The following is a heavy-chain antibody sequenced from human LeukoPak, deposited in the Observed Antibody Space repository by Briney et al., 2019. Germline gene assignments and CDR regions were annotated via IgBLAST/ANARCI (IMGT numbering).Heavy chain of an antibody. J-gene: IGHJ4*02. CDR1: GYTFTGYY. V-gene: IGHV1-2*02. CDR3: ARGYSGYDAYFDY. Sequence: EASVKVSCEASGYTFTGYYMHWVRQAPGQGLEWMGWINPNSGGTNYAQKFQGRVTMTRDTSISTAYMELSRLRSDDTAVYYCARGYSGYDAYFDYWGQGTLVTVSS. D-gene: IGHD5-12*01. CDR2: INPNSGGT.